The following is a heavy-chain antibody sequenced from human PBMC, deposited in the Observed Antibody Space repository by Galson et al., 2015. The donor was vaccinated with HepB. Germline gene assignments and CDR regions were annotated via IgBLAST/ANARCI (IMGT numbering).Heavy chain of an antibody. J-gene: IGHJ4*02. CDR2: INPNSGGT. CDR1: GYTFTGYY. D-gene: IGHD3-3*01. Sequence: SVKVSCKASGYTFTGYYIHWVRQAPGQGLEWMGWINPNSGGTNYAQRFQGRVTMTRDTSIITAYMDLSRLRSDGTAVYYCARAGQYDFWSGYYPDPFDYWGQGTLVTVSS. CDR3: ARAGQYDFWSGYYPDPFDY. V-gene: IGHV1-2*02.